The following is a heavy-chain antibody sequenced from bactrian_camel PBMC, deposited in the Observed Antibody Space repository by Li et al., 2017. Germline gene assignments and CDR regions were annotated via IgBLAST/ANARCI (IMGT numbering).Heavy chain of an antibody. V-gene: IGHV3S1*01. CDR3: AAGWSLGVGTLLSRHVNY. CDR1: GYTRSPYY. CDR2: IMILGSTT. Sequence: HVQLVESGGGLVQPGGSLRLSCAASGYTRSPYYMAWFRQSPGKEREGVAAIMILGSTTYYADSVKGRGTISQDNAKNMVYLQVDSLKAEDTAMYYCAAGWSLGVGTLLSRHVNYWGQGTQVTVS. J-gene: IGHJ4*01. D-gene: IGHD3*01.